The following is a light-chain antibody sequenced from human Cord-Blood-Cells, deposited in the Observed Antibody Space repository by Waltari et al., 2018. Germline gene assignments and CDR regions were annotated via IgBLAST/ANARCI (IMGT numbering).Light chain of an antibody. J-gene: IGLJ3*02. Sequence: QSALTQPAPVSGSPGQSITISCPRTSTAVGCYNYVSWYKQHPGKVPKLMIYDVSNRPSGVSNRFSGSKSGNTASLTISGLQAEDEADYYCSSYTSSSTWVFGGGTKLTVL. CDR1: STAVGCYNY. CDR3: SSYTSSSTWV. CDR2: DVS. V-gene: IGLV2-14*01.